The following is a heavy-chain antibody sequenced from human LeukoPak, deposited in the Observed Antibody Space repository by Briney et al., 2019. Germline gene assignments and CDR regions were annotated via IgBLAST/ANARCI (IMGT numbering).Heavy chain of an antibody. V-gene: IGHV5-51*01. J-gene: IGHJ4*02. CDR3: ARHQIAARYDYFDY. Sequence: GESLKISCKGSGYSFTSYWIGWVRQMPGKGLEWMGIIFPGDSDTRYSPSFQGQVTISAGKSISTAYLQWSSLKASDTAMYYCARHQIAARYDYFDYWGQGTLVTVSS. CDR1: GYSFTSYW. CDR2: IFPGDSDT. D-gene: IGHD6-6*01.